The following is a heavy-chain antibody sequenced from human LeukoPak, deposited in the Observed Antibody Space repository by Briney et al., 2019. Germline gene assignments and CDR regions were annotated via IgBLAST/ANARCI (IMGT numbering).Heavy chain of an antibody. Sequence: SETLSLTCTVSGGSISSGGYYWSWIRQPPGKGLEWIGYIYYSGSTYYNPSLKSRVTISVDTSKNQFSLKLSSATAADTAVYYCARALQDIVVVPALDYWGQGTLVTVSS. CDR2: IYYSGST. D-gene: IGHD2-2*01. CDR3: ARALQDIVVVPALDY. J-gene: IGHJ4*02. CDR1: GGSISSGGYY. V-gene: IGHV4-30-4*01.